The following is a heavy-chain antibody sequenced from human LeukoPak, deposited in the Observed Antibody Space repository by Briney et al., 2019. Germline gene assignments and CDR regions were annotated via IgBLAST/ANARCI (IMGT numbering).Heavy chain of an antibody. CDR1: GFTFSSYA. Sequence: ETGGSLRLSCAASGFTFSSYAMSWVRQAPGKGLEWVSAISGSGGSTYYADSVRGRFTVSRDSSKNMFYLQMNSLRAEDTAIYYCARRGAGSGGLDYWGQGTLVTVSS. CDR2: ISGSGGST. D-gene: IGHD6-19*01. V-gene: IGHV3-23*01. J-gene: IGHJ4*02. CDR3: ARRGAGSGGLDY.